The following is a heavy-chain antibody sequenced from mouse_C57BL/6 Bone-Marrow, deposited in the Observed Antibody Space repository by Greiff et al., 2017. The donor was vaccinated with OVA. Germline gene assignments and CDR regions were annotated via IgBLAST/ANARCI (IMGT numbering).Heavy chain of an antibody. D-gene: IGHD4-1*01. V-gene: IGHV5-6*01. Sequence: EVQLVESGGDLVKPGGSLKLSCAASGFTFSSYGMSWVRQTPDKRLEWVATISSGGSYTSYPDSVKGRFTISRDNAKNTLYLQMSSLKSEDTAMYYCASQTGTGYYFDYWGQGTTLTVSS. CDR2: ISSGGSYT. CDR3: ASQTGTGYYFDY. J-gene: IGHJ2*01. CDR1: GFTFSSYG.